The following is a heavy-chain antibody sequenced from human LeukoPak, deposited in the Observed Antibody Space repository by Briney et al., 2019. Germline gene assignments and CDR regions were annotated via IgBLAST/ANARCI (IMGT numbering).Heavy chain of an antibody. Sequence: GGSLRLSCAASGFTFSNYAMTWVRQAPGKGLEWVSAISGSGTSTYYADSVKGRFTISGDNSKNTLYLQMNSLRAEDTAVYYCARANSVTYSYYFDFWGQGTLVTASS. D-gene: IGHD1-26*01. J-gene: IGHJ4*02. CDR2: ISGSGTST. V-gene: IGHV3-23*01. CDR1: GFTFSNYA. CDR3: ARANSVTYSYYFDF.